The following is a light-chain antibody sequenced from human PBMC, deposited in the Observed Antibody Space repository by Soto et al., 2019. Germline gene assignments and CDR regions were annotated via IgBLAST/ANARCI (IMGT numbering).Light chain of an antibody. J-gene: IGLJ3*02. V-gene: IGLV2-14*01. CDR1: SSHVGNYNY. Sequence: QSALTQPASVSGSPGQSITISCTGTSSHVGNYNYVSWYQLHPGKAPKLMIYEVTNRPSGVSDRFSGSKSGNTASLTVSGLQAEDEGDYYCSSYVRSSSSWVFGGGTKLTVL. CDR3: SSYVRSSSSWV. CDR2: EVT.